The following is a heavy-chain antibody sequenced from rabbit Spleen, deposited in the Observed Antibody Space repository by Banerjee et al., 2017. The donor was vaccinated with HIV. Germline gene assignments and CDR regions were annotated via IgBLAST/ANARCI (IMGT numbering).Heavy chain of an antibody. D-gene: IGHD4-1*01. V-gene: IGHV1S45*01. J-gene: IGHJ4*01. CDR3: ARVSESSGWGEDL. CDR1: GFSFSSSYY. CDR2: IYTGSGIT. Sequence: QEQLVESGGGLVQPEGSLTLTCTASGFSFSSSYYMCWVRQAPGKGLEWIGCIYTGSGITYYASWAKGRFTISKTSSTTVTMQMTSLTVADTATYFCARVSESSGWGEDLWGPGTLVTVS.